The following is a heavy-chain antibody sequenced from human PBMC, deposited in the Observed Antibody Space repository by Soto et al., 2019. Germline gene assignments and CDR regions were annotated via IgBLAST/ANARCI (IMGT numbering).Heavy chain of an antibody. J-gene: IGHJ4*02. D-gene: IGHD6-19*01. CDR2: IYHSGPT. Sequence: WTWIRQPPGKGLEWIGYIYHSGPTYYNPSLKSRVTISVDRSKNQFSLKLSSVTAADTAVYYCARGRGWYYLDFWGQGTLVTVSS. CDR3: ARGRGWYYLDF. V-gene: IGHV4-30-2*01.